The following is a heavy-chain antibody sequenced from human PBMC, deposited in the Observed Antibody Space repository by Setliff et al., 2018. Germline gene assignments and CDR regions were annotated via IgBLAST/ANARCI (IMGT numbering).Heavy chain of an antibody. V-gene: IGHV4-38-2*02. D-gene: IGHD2-8*01. J-gene: IGHJ4*02. CDR1: GFPITSGYY. CDR2: MYHGGNT. Sequence: SETLSLTCAVSGFPITSGYYWGWVRQPPGMGLEWIASMYHGGNTYYNPSLASRVTISVDTSKNQFSLKLDSVTAADTAVYYCARDPVDGRGHFDYWGQGTLVTVSS. CDR3: ARDPVDGRGHFDY.